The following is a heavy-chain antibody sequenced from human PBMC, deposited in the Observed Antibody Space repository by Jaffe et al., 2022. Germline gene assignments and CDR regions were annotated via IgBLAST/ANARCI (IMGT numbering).Heavy chain of an antibody. CDR3: ARDYSIEGIAVAATYAEYFQH. D-gene: IGHD6-19*01. Sequence: EVQLVESGGGLVKPGGSLRLSCAASGFTFSSYSMNWVRQAPGKGLEWVSSISSSSSYIYYADSVKGRFTISRDNAKNSLYLQMNSLRAEDTAVYYCARDYSIEGIAVAATYAEYFQHWGQGTLVTVSS. CDR1: GFTFSSYS. J-gene: IGHJ1*01. V-gene: IGHV3-21*01. CDR2: ISSSSSYI.